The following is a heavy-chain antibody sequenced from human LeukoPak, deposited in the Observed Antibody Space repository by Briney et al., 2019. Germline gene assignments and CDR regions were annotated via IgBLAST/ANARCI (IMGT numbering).Heavy chain of an antibody. CDR2: ISSSSSTI. J-gene: IGHJ4*02. CDR3: AREPYYYDSSGYYDY. D-gene: IGHD3-22*01. CDR1: GFTFSSYS. Sequence: GSLGLSCAASGFTFSSYSINWVRQAPGKGLEWVSYISSSSSTIYYADSVKGRFTISRDNAKNSLYLQMNSLRDEDTAVYYCAREPYYYDSSGYYDYWGQGTLVTVSS. V-gene: IGHV3-48*02.